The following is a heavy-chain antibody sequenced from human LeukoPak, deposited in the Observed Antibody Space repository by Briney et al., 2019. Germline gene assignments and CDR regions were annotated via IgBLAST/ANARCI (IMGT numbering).Heavy chain of an antibody. V-gene: IGHV4-34*01. D-gene: IGHD2-2*02. CDR2: INHSGST. CDR3: ARFSFVPKVGTAGISWFDP. CDR1: GGSFSGYY. Sequence: SETLSLTCAVYGGSFSGYYWSWIRQPPGKGLEWIGEINHSGSTNYNPSLKSRVTISVDTSKNQFSLKLSSVTAADTAVYYCARFSFVPKVGTAGISWFDPWGQGTLVTVSS. J-gene: IGHJ5*02.